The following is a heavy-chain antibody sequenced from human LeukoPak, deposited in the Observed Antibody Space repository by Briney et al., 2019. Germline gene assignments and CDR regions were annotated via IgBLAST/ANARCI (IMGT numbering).Heavy chain of an antibody. D-gene: IGHD3-22*01. CDR3: ARELLPSYAFDI. Sequence: GGSLRLSCVISGFTVSSNFMNWVRQAPGKGLEWVSIIYSGGSTYYADSVKGRFTISRDISKNTLSLQMNSLRDEDTAVYYCARELLPSYAFDIWGQGTMVTVSS. CDR2: IYSGGST. J-gene: IGHJ3*02. V-gene: IGHV3-66*01. CDR1: GFTVSSNF.